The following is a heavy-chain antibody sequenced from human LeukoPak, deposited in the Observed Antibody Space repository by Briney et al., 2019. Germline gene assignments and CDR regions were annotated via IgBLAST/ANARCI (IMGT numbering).Heavy chain of an antibody. Sequence: PGGSLRLPCAASGFTFNNYALTWVRQTPGKGLECVSAISGDGVSPYYADSVRGRFTISRDNSKNTLYLQMNSLRVEDTAVYFCARDPGAFPYFFDCWGQGTLVTVSS. CDR1: GFTFNNYA. CDR2: ISGDGVSP. CDR3: ARDPGAFPYFFDC. J-gene: IGHJ4*02. D-gene: IGHD4/OR15-4a*01. V-gene: IGHV3-23*01.